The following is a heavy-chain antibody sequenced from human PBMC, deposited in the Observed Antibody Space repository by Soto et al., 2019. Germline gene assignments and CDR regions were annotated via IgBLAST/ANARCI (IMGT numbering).Heavy chain of an antibody. D-gene: IGHD3-16*01. CDR2: ISDDGSNK. V-gene: IGHV3-30-3*01. CDR1: GFTFSNYG. Sequence: QVQLVESGGGVVQPGRSLRLSCTASGFTFSNYGMHWVRQAPGKGLKWVAAISDDGSNKYYADSVKGRFTISRDNSKNPLYLQMNSLRAEDTAVYYFARGRDYLGGDFDYWGQGTLVTVSS. CDR3: ARGRDYLGGDFDY. J-gene: IGHJ4*02.